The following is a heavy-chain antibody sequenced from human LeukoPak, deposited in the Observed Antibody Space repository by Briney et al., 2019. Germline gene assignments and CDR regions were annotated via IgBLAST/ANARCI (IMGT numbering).Heavy chain of an antibody. CDR3: AKDDAWLQYND. Sequence: ETLSLACTVSGVSISSSNSYWGWVRQAPGKGLEWVSGISPSGDIKYYVDSVKGRFTVSRDNSKNTLYLQINSLRDEDTAVYYCAKDDAWLQYNDWGQGTLVTVSS. J-gene: IGHJ4*02. V-gene: IGHV3-23*01. CDR2: ISPSGDIK. CDR1: GVSISSSNSY. D-gene: IGHD5-24*01.